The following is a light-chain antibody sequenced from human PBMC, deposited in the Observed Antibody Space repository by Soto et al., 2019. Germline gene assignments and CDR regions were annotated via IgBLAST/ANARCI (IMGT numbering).Light chain of an antibody. Sequence: DIQMTQTPSSLSASVGDRVTITCRASQSISSYLNWYQQKPGKAPKLLIYAASSLQSGVPSGFSGSGSGTDFTLTISSLQPEDFATYYCQQSYSTPPAFGQGTKV. CDR3: QQSYSTPPA. CDR1: QSISSY. J-gene: IGKJ1*01. CDR2: AAS. V-gene: IGKV1-39*01.